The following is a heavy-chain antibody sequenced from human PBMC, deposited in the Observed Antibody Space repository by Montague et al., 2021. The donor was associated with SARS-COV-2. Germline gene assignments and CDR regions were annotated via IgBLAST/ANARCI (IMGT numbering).Heavy chain of an antibody. CDR1: GDSVSSNRAT. D-gene: IGHD6-13*01. CDR3: ARDRDLSSWDY. CDR2: TYYRSKWYN. J-gene: IGHJ4*02. V-gene: IGHV6-1*01. Sequence: CAISGDSVSSNRATCRWIRQSPSRGPGWLGRTYYRSKWYNEYAVSVKSRITINPDTSKNQFSLQLNSVTPEDTAMYYCARDRDLSSWDYWGQGTLVTVSS.